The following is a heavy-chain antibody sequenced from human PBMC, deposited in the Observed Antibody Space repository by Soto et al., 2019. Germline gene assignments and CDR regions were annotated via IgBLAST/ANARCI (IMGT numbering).Heavy chain of an antibody. CDR3: AKGGAHNWFDP. CDR2: ISYDGSNK. CDR1: GFTFSSYG. J-gene: IGHJ5*02. V-gene: IGHV3-30*18. Sequence: QVQLVESGGGVVQPGRSLRLSCAASGFTFSSYGMHWVRQAPGKGLEWVAVISYDGSNKYYADSVKGRFTISRDNSKNTLYLQMNSLRAEDTAVYYCAKGGAHNWFDPWGQGTLVTVSS. D-gene: IGHD1-26*01.